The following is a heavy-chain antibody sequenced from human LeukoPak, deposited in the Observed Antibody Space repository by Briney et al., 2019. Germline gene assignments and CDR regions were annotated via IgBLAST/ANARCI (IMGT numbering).Heavy chain of an antibody. CDR2: IYTSGST. V-gene: IGHV4-4*07. CDR1: GGSISSYY. D-gene: IGHD3-22*01. CDR3: ARDGGGSSGFYNWFDP. Sequence: SETLSLTCTVSGGSISSYYWRWVRQPAGKGLEWIGRIYTSGSTNYNPSLKSRVTMSVDTFKNQFSLTLSSVTAVDTAVYYRARDGGGSSGFYNWFDPWGQGTLVTVPS. J-gene: IGHJ5*02.